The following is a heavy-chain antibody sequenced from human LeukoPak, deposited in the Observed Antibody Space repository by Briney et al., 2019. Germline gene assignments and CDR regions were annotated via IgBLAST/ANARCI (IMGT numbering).Heavy chain of an antibody. CDR1: GLMFSGYW. Sequence: GGSLRLSCAASGLMFSGYWMGWVRQAPGKGLEWVANIRQDGIDKYYVDSVRGRFTISRDNAQSSLSLQMNSLRVEDSAVYYCGRWGISAALDRWGQGTLVTVSS. CDR3: GRWGISAALDR. V-gene: IGHV3-7*01. CDR2: IRQDGIDK. J-gene: IGHJ5*02. D-gene: IGHD2-15*01.